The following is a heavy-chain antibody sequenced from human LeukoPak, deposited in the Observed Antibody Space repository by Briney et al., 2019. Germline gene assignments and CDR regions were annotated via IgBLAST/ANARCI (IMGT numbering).Heavy chain of an antibody. V-gene: IGHV3-73*01. CDR2: IRSKANSYAT. CDR1: GFTFSGSA. Sequence: TGGSLRLSCAASGFTFSGSAMHWVRQASGKGLEWVGRIRSKANSYATAYAASVKGRFTISRDDSKNTAYLQMNSLKTEDTAVYYCTPGGTANYIPDYWGQGTLVTVSS. J-gene: IGHJ4*02. D-gene: IGHD3-10*02. CDR3: TPGGTANYIPDY.